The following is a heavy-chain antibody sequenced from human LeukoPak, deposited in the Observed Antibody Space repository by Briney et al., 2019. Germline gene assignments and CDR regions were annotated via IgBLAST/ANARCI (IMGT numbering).Heavy chain of an antibody. Sequence: SETLSLTCTVSGGSISSYYWSWIRQPPGKGLEWIGYIYYIGITNYSPSLKSRVTISLDTSKNQFSLKLSSVTAANTAIYYYATDISSAGTDYFDYWGQGTLVTVSS. J-gene: IGHJ4*02. CDR3: ATDISSAGTDYFDY. CDR2: IYYIGIT. CDR1: GGSISSYY. D-gene: IGHD6-13*01. V-gene: IGHV4-59*01.